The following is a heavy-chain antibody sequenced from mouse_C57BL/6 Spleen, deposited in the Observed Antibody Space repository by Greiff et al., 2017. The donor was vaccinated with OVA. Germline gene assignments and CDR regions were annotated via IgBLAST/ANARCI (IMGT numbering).Heavy chain of an antibody. CDR2: ISSGSSTI. CDR3: ARPFYYYGSSYNYFDY. J-gene: IGHJ2*01. D-gene: IGHD1-1*01. CDR1: GFTFSDYG. Sequence: VQLKQSGGGLVKPGGSLKLSCAASGFTFSDYGMHWVRQAPEKGLEWVAYISSGSSTIYYADTVKGRFTISRDNAKNTLFLQMTSLRSEDTAMYYCARPFYYYGSSYNYFDYWGQGTTLTVSS. V-gene: IGHV5-17*01.